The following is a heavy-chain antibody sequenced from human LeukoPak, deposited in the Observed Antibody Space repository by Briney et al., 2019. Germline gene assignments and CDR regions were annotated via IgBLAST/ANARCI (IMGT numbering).Heavy chain of an antibody. Sequence: GGSLRLSCAASGFTFSSYGMHWVRQAPGKGLEWVAFIRYDGSNKYYADSVKGRFTISRDNSKNTLYLQMNSLRAEDTAVYYCAKRQDITGRPGFDYWGQGTLVTVSS. CDR1: GFTFSSYG. CDR3: AKRQDITGRPGFDY. J-gene: IGHJ4*02. V-gene: IGHV3-30*02. D-gene: IGHD1-14*01. CDR2: IRYDGSNK.